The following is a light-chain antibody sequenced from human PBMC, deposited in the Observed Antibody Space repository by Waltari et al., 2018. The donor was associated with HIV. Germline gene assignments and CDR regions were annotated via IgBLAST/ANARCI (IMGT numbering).Light chain of an antibody. J-gene: IGKJ2*01. V-gene: IGKV1-39*01. Sequence: DIQMTQSPASLSASLGDRVTVTCRASQSVGTYLNWYQNKPRKDPKLWIYGATNLHRGVPARFRGSGSGTHFTLTISGLQPDDFGIYFCQQSYSSWSTFGQGTRLELK. CDR1: QSVGTY. CDR3: QQSYSSWST. CDR2: GAT.